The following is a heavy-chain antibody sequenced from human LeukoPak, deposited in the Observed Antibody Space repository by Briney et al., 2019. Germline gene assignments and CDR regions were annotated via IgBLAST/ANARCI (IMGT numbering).Heavy chain of an antibody. CDR1: GYTFTGYY. CDR3: ARDEYYDSSGYYPRWFDP. Sequence: ASVKVSCKASGYTFTGYYMHWVRQAPGQGLEWMGWINPNSGGTNYAQKLQGRVTMTTDTSTSTAYMELRNLRSDDTAVYYCARDEYYDSSGYYPRWFDPWGQGTLVTVSS. J-gene: IGHJ5*02. V-gene: IGHV1-2*02. CDR2: INPNSGGT. D-gene: IGHD3-22*01.